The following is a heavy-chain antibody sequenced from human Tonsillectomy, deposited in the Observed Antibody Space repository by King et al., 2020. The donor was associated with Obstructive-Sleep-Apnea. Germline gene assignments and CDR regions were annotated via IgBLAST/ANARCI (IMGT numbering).Heavy chain of an antibody. V-gene: IGHV4-31*03. Sequence: VQLQESGPGLVKPSQTLSLTCTVSGGSISSGGYYWSWIRQHPGKGLEWIANTYYSGNTYYNPSLKSRVSTLVDTSKNQFSLEVSSVTVADTAVYYCARVGSQDAFDIWGQGTMVTVS. CDR1: GGSISSGGYY. J-gene: IGHJ3*02. CDR3: ARVGSQDAFDI. CDR2: TYYSGNT. D-gene: IGHD1-14*01.